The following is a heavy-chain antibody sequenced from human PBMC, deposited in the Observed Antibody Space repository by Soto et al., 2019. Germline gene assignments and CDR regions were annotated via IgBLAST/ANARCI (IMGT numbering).Heavy chain of an antibody. V-gene: IGHV3-23*01. J-gene: IGHJ4*02. CDR2: ISGSSDKT. Sequence: EVQLLESGGGLVQPGGSLRLSCVGSGFTFSGYAMNWVRQAPGKGLEWVSTISGSSDKTYYTDSVKGRFTISRDNSKDTLYLQMNSLRVEDTAVYYCAKGCGGNCYTYFDFWGQGTLVTVSS. CDR3: AKGCGGNCYTYFDF. D-gene: IGHD2-15*01. CDR1: GFTFSGYA.